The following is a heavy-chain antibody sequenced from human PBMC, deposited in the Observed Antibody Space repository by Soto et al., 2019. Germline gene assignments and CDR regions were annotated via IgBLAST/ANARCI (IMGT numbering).Heavy chain of an antibody. J-gene: IGHJ6*02. D-gene: IGHD6-13*01. CDR2: IRSKAYGGTT. CDR3: TSGSRGSSDYYYGMDV. Sequence: GGSLRLSCTASGFTFGDYAMSWFRQAPGKGLEWVGCIRSKAYGGTTEYAASVKGRFTISRDDSKSIAYLQMNSLKTEDTAVYYCTSGSRGSSDYYYGMDVWGQGTTVTVSS. V-gene: IGHV3-49*03. CDR1: GFTFGDYA.